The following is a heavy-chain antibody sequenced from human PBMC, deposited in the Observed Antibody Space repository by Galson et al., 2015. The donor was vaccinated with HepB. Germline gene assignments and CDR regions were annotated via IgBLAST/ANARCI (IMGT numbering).Heavy chain of an antibody. CDR2: IWYDGSNK. D-gene: IGHD3-3*01. V-gene: IGHV3-33*08. CDR1: GFTFSDYA. CDR3: ARDSTYYNFWSGYQMGMDV. Sequence: SLRLSCAASGFTFSDYAMHWVRQAPGKGLEWVAFIWYDGSNKYYADSVKGRFTISRDNSKNTVYLQMNSLRAEDTAVYYCARDSTYYNFWSGYQMGMDVWGQGTTVTVSS. J-gene: IGHJ6*02.